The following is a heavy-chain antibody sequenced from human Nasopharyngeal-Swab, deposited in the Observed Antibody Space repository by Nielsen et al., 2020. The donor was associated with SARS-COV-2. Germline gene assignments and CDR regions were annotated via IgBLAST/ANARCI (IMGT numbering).Heavy chain of an antibody. Sequence: ASVKVSCKASGYTFTSYGISWVRQAPGQGFEWMGWISAYNGNTNYAQKLQGRVTMTTDTSTSTAYMELRSLRSDDTAVYYCARVMEMATILVGYYYMDVWGKGTTVTVSS. V-gene: IGHV1-18*01. CDR1: GYTFTSYG. J-gene: IGHJ6*03. CDR3: ARVMEMATILVGYYYMDV. D-gene: IGHD5-24*01. CDR2: ISAYNGNT.